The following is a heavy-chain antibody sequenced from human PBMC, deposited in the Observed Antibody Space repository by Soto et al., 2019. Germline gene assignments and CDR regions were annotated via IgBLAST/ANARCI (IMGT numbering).Heavy chain of an antibody. V-gene: IGHV3-21*01. CDR2: ISSSSSYI. J-gene: IGHJ4*02. CDR3: ARDGYSSEGFDY. D-gene: IGHD6-19*01. Sequence: GGSLRLSCAASGFTFSSYSMNWVRQAPGKGLEWVSSISSSSSYIYYADSVKGRFTISRDNAKNSLYLQMNSLRAEDTAVYYCARDGYSSEGFDYWGQGTLVTVSS. CDR1: GFTFSSYS.